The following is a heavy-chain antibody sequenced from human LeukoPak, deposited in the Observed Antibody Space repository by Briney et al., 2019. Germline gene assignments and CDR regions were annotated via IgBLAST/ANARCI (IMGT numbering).Heavy chain of an antibody. CDR2: ISSSGSTI. V-gene: IGHV3-11*04. D-gene: IGHD2-2*01. CDR1: GFTFSDYY. Sequence: GGSLRLSCAASGFTFSDYYMSWIRQAPGKGLEWVSYISSSGSTIYYADSVKGRFTISRDNAKNSLYLQMNSLRAEDTAVYYCARDKGLDCSSTSCAFDYWGQGTLVIVSS. J-gene: IGHJ4*02. CDR3: ARDKGLDCSSTSCAFDY.